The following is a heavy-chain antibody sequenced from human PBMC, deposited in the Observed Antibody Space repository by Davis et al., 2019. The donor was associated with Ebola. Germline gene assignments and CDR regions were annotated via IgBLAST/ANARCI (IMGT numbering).Heavy chain of an antibody. D-gene: IGHD3-16*01. J-gene: IGHJ4*02. CDR2: ISYDGSNK. CDR3: ARGSYDYIWGSTPDY. Sequence: PGGSLRLSCAASGFTFSSYAMHWVRQAPGKGLEWVAVISYDGSNKYYADSVKGRFTISRDNSKTTLYLQMNSLRAEDTAVYYCARGSYDYIWGSTPDYWGQGTLVTVSS. V-gene: IGHV3-30-3*01. CDR1: GFTFSSYA.